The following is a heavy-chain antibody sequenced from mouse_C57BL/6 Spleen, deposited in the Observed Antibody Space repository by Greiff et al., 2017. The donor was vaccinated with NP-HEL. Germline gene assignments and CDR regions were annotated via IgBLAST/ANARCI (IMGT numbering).Heavy chain of an antibody. V-gene: IGHV5-4*01. D-gene: IGHD1-1*01. CDR3: ARDYYYGSSYEIYYFDY. J-gene: IGHJ2*01. Sequence: EVQRVESGGGLVKPGGSLKLSCAASGFTFSSYAMSWVRQTPEKRLEWVATISDGGSYTYYPDNVKGRFTISRDNAKNNLYLQMSHLKSEDTAMYYCARDYYYGSSYEIYYFDYWGQGTTLTVSS. CDR1: GFTFSSYA. CDR2: ISDGGSYT.